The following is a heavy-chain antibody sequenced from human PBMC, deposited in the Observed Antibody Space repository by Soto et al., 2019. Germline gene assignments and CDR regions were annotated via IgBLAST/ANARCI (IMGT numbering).Heavy chain of an antibody. CDR1: GFAVSSKY. CDR3: VLTTGWPGFEF. J-gene: IGHJ4*02. Sequence: EVQLVESGGGLIQPGGSLRLSCAASGFAVSSKYMTWVRQAPGKGLEWVSVIYGGGTTYYADSVKGRFTISRDTSKNPLYLQMNSLRAEDTAVYYCVLTTGWPGFEFWGQGTLVTVSS. V-gene: IGHV3-53*01. D-gene: IGHD6-19*01. CDR2: IYGGGTT.